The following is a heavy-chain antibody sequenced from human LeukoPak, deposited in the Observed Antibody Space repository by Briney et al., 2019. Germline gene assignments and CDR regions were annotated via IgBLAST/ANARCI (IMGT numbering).Heavy chain of an antibody. J-gene: IGHJ4*02. CDR2: IYYSGST. Sequence: SETLSLTCTVSGGSISSGGYYWSWIRQHPGKGLEWIGYIYYSGSTYYNPSLKSRVTISVDTSKNQFSLKLSSVTAADTAVYYCARAFNTMVRGVIIEGVYYFDYWGQGTLVTVSS. CDR1: GGSISSGGYY. CDR3: ARAFNTMVRGVIIEGVYYFDY. D-gene: IGHD3-10*01. V-gene: IGHV4-31*03.